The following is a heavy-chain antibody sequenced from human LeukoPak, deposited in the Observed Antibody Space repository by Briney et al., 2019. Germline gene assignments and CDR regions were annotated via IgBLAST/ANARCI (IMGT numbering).Heavy chain of an antibody. J-gene: IGHJ4*02. D-gene: IGHD4-17*01. CDR2: ISYDGSNK. CDR1: GFTFSSYG. Sequence: GRSLRLSCAASGFTFSSYGMHWVRQAPGKGLEWVAVISYDGSNKYYADSVKGRFTISRDNSKNTLYLQMNSLRAEDTAVYYCASPRNYGVYALDYWGQGTLVTVSS. CDR3: ASPRNYGVYALDY. V-gene: IGHV3-30*03.